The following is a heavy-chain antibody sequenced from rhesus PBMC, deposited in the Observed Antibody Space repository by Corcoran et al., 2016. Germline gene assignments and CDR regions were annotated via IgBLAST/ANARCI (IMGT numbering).Heavy chain of an antibody. CDR3: ASRDYSGSYYRGGSLDV. V-gene: IGHV4-93*02. D-gene: IGHD3-16*01. CDR1: GGSISRSNW. J-gene: IGHJ5-2*02. Sequence: QVQLQESGPAVVKPSETLSLTCAVPGGSISRSNWRSWIRQPPGPGPEWIGGIYGSGGSTEYTPSLKSRVTISIDTSKNQFSLKLSSVTAADTAVYYCASRDYSGSYYRGGSLDVWGRGVLVTVSS. CDR2: IYGSGGST.